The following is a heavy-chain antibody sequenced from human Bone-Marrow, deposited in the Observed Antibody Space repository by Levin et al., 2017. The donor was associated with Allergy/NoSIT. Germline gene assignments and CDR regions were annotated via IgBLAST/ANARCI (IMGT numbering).Heavy chain of an antibody. D-gene: IGHD5-18*01. CDR1: GFTFSSYA. Sequence: GGSLRLSCAASGFTFSSYAMSWVRQAPGKGLEWVSAISGSGGSTYYADSVKGRFTISRDNSKNTLYLQMNSLRAEDTAVYYCAKDLEYGAAMVPYFDYWGQGTLVTVSS. V-gene: IGHV3-23*01. CDR3: AKDLEYGAAMVPYFDY. CDR2: ISGSGGST. J-gene: IGHJ4*02.